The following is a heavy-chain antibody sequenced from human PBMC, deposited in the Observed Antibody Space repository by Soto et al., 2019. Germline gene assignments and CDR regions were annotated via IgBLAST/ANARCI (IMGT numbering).Heavy chain of an antibody. CDR2: TTADGGHT. CDR3: ARGGGSFYGGVDV. D-gene: IGHD3-16*01. J-gene: IGHJ6*02. Sequence: EVQLVESGGGLIQPGGSLRLSCGASGFTFSSYSIHWVRQVPGMGPVWLSRTTADGGHTFYADSVKGRFTISRDNAKNTLQSQMNSLTVDDTAVYYCARGGGSFYGGVDVWGQGTTVTVSS. V-gene: IGHV3-74*01. CDR1: GFTFSSYS.